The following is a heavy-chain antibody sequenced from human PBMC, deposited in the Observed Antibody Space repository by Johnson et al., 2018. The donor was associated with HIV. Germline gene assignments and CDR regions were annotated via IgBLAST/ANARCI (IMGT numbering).Heavy chain of an antibody. CDR2: ISYDGSNK. J-gene: IGHJ3*02. CDR1: GFTFSSYA. V-gene: IGHV3-30-3*01. D-gene: IGHD6-19*01. Sequence: QVQVVESGGGVVQPGRSLRLSCAASGFTFSSYAMHWVRQAPGKGLEWVAVISYDGSNKYYADSVKGRFTISRDNSKNTLYLQMNSLRAEDTAVYYCARGGSGWSHDAFDIWGQGTMVTVSS. CDR3: ARGGSGWSHDAFDI.